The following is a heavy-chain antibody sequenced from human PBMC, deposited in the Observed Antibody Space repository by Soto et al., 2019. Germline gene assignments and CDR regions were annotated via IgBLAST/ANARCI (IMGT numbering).Heavy chain of an antibody. CDR2: IYTSGST. V-gene: IGHV4-4*07. Sequence: PSETLSLSCAVSGGSIRSYDWSWIRQPAGKGLEWIGRIYTSGSTNYNPSLKSRVTMSVDTSKNQFSLKLSSVTAADTAVYYCARGMGSYGEIDYWGQGTLVTVSS. CDR1: GGSIRSYD. J-gene: IGHJ4*02. D-gene: IGHD4-17*01. CDR3: ARGMGSYGEIDY.